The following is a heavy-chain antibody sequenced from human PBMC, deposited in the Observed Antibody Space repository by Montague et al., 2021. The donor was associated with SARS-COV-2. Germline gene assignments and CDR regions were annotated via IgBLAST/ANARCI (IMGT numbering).Heavy chain of an antibody. V-gene: IGHV4-4*07. Sequence: TDYNPSLTSLVTMSVDTSKNQFSLKANSVTAADTAMYYCASGVVAAPPVVDYWGRGTLVTVSS. CDR2: T. CDR3: ASGVVAAPPVVDY. J-gene: IGHJ4*02. D-gene: IGHD2-15*01.